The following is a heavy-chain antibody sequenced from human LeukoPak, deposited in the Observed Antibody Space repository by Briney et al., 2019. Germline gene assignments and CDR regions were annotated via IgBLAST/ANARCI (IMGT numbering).Heavy chain of an antibody. V-gene: IGHV3-23*01. CDR2: ISGSGGST. CDR1: GFTFSSYA. J-gene: IGHJ4*02. CDR3: AKFMCSSTSCFPDY. Sequence: GGSLRLSCAASGFTFSSYAMSWVRQAPGKGLEWVSAISGSGGSTYYADSVKGRFTISRDNSKNTLYLQMNSLRAEDTAVYCCAKFMCSSTSCFPDYWGQGTLVTVSS. D-gene: IGHD2-2*01.